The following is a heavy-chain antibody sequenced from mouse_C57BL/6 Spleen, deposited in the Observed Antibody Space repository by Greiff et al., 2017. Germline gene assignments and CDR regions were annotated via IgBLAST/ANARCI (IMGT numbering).Heavy chain of an antibody. CDR2: IYPGSGNT. Sequence: QVQLQQSGAELVRPGASVKLSCKASGYTFTDYYINWVKQRPGQGLEWIARIYPGSGNTYYNEKFKGKATLTAEKSSSTAYMQLSSLTSEDSAVYFCARGPTVVARYFGVWGTGTTVTVSS. CDR1: GYTFTDYY. CDR3: ARGPTVVARYFGV. V-gene: IGHV1-76*01. J-gene: IGHJ1*03. D-gene: IGHD1-1*01.